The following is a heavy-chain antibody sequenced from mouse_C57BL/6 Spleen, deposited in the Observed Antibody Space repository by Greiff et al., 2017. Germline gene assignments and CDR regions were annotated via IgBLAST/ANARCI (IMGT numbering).Heavy chain of an antibody. J-gene: IGHJ4*01. D-gene: IGHD1-1*01. CDR2: IYPRSGNT. CDR3: ARYYYGSIYGAMDY. V-gene: IGHV1-81*01. CDR1: GYTFTSYG. Sequence: VQLQQSGAELARPGASVKLSCKASGYTFTSYGISWVKQRTGQGLEWIGEIYPRSGNTYYNEKFKGKATLTADKASSTAYMELRSLTSEDSAVYFGARYYYGSIYGAMDYWCQGTSVTVSS.